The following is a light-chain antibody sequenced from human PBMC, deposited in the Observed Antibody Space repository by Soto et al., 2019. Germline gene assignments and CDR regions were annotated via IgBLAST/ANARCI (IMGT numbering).Light chain of an antibody. CDR2: NTN. CDR1: SGSVSTSYY. V-gene: IGLV8-61*01. CDR3: ALYMGSGIWV. J-gene: IGLJ3*02. Sequence: QTVVTQEPSFSVSPGRTVTLTCGLSSGSVSTSYYPSWYQQTPGQAPRTLIYNTNTRSSGVPDRFSGSIVGNKAALTITGAQTDDESDYYCALYMGSGIWVFGGGTKLTVL.